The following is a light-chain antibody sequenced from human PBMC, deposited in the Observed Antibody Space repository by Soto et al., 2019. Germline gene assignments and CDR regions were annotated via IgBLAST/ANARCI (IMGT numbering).Light chain of an antibody. CDR3: SSYTSSSTLYV. V-gene: IGLV2-14*01. Sequence: QSALTQPASVSGSPGRSITLSCTGTSSDVGGYNYVSWYQQHPGKAPKLMIYDVSNRPSGVSNRFSGSKSGNTASLTISGLQAEDEADYYCSSYTSSSTLYVFGTGTKVTVL. CDR2: DVS. CDR1: SSDVGGYNY. J-gene: IGLJ1*01.